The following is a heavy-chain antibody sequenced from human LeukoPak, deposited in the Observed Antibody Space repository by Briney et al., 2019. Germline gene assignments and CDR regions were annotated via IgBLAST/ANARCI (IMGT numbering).Heavy chain of an antibody. Sequence: GGSLRLSGAASGFTFSSYWMSWVRQAPGKGLEWVANIKQDGSEKYYVDSVKGRFTISRDNSKNTLYLQMNSLRAEDTAVYYCARDYGRYYDSSGHWGQGTLVTVSS. V-gene: IGHV3-7*01. CDR1: GFTFSSYW. CDR3: ARDYGRYYDSSGH. CDR2: IKQDGSEK. D-gene: IGHD3-22*01. J-gene: IGHJ4*02.